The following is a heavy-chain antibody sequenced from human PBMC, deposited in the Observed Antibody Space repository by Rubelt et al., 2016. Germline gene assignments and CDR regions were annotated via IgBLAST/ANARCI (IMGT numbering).Heavy chain of an antibody. CDR2: ISYDGSNK. J-gene: IGHJ6*02. CDR1: GFTFSSYA. CDR3: ARAKGRDGYNYPRYYYYGMDV. D-gene: IGHD5-24*01. Sequence: QVQLVESGGGVVQPGRSLRLSCAASGFTFSSYAMHWVRQAPGKGLEWVAVISYDGSNKYYADSVKGRFTISRDNSKNTLYLQMNSLRAEDTAVYYCARAKGRDGYNYPRYYYYGMDVWGQGTTVTVSS. V-gene: IGHV3-30*04.